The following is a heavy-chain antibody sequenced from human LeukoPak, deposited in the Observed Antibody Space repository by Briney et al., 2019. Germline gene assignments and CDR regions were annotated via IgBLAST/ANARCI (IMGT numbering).Heavy chain of an antibody. CDR1: GFTFTSFS. D-gene: IGHD3-22*01. CDR3: ARGSTYYDSSGQVPFDY. V-gene: IGHV3-23*01. Sequence: GGSLRLSCAASGFTFTSFSMSWVRQAPGKGLEWVSSISFSGGTTYYADSVKGRFTISRDNGKNTLYLQMNSLRAEDTAVYYCARGSTYYDSSGQVPFDYWGQGILVTVSS. J-gene: IGHJ4*02. CDR2: ISFSGGTT.